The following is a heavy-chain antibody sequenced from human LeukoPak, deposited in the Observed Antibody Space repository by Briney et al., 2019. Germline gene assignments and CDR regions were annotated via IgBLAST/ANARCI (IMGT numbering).Heavy chain of an antibody. CDR1: GYTFTGYY. D-gene: IGHD3-16*01. Sequence: ASVKVSCKASGYTFTGYYMHWVRQAPGQGLEWMGWINPNSGGTNYAQKFQGRVTMTRDTSISTAYMKLSRLRSDDTAVYYCARDVDRRGAGDVWGKGTTVTVSS. CDR3: ARDVDRRGAGDV. V-gene: IGHV1-2*02. CDR2: INPNSGGT. J-gene: IGHJ6*04.